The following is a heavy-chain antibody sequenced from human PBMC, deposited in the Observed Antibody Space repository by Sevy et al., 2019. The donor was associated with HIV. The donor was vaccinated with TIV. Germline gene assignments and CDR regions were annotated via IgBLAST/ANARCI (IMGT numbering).Heavy chain of an antibody. CDR1: GGSISGYY. CDR2: IYNVGDT. V-gene: IGHV4-59*01. J-gene: IGHJ5*02. Sequence: SETLSLTCTVSGGSISGYYWSWIRQSPGKGLEWIGYIYNVGDTRYNPSLKSRVTISMATSKNQFSLHLNSVTAEDTAVYYCARRVPALAGNWFDPWGQGTLVTVSS. CDR3: ARRVPALAGNWFDP.